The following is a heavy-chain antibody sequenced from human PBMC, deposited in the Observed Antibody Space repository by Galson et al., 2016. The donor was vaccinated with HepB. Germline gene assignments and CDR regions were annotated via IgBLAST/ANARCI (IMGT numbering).Heavy chain of an antibody. CDR3: VRDAVVDLGMDV. CDR1: GYNFTGYD. V-gene: IGHV1-8*01. J-gene: IGHJ6*02. CDR2: MNPKSGKS. Sequence: SVKVSCKASGYNFTGYDINWVRQATGQGLEWMGWMNPKSGKSGTTQKFQGRVSMTGNTATSTAYMELGGLRLEDTAIYYCVRDAVVDLGMDVWGQGTTVIVSS. D-gene: IGHD3/OR15-3a*01.